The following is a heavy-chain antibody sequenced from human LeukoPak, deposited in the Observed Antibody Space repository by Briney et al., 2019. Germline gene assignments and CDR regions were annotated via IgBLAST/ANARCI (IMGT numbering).Heavy chain of an antibody. CDR3: ATLRLDAFYFDY. CDR1: GYTLTELS. Sequence: ASVKVSCKVSGYTLTELSMHWVRQAPGIGLEWMGGFDPEDGETIYAQKFQGRVTMTEDTSTDTAYMELSSLRSEDTAVYYCATLRLDAFYFDYWGQGTLVTVSS. CDR2: FDPEDGET. D-gene: IGHD6-25*01. V-gene: IGHV1-24*01. J-gene: IGHJ4*02.